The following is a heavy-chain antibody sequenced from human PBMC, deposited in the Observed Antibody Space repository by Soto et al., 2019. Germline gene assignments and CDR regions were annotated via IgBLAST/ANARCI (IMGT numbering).Heavy chain of an antibody. D-gene: IGHD2-15*01. Sequence: PGGSLRLSCAASGFTFSSYAMSWVRQSPGKGLEWVSAISGSGGSTYYADSVKGRFTISRDNSKNTLYLQMNSLRAEDTAVYYCAKEASVVVAATPRYYFDYWGQGTLVTVSS. CDR2: ISGSGGST. J-gene: IGHJ4*02. CDR1: GFTFSSYA. CDR3: AKEASVVVAATPRYYFDY. V-gene: IGHV3-23*01.